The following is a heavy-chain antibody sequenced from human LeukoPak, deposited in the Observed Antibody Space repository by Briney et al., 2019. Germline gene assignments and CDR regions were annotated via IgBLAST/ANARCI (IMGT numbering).Heavy chain of an antibody. CDR3: ARDGPYTSGCSNPSHPEY. CDR1: GFIFSTYN. CDR2: ISASGGYT. V-gene: IGHV3-21*01. J-gene: IGHJ4*02. D-gene: IGHD6-19*01. Sequence: GGSLRLSCAGTGFIFSTYNMHWVRLAPGKGLEWVSSISASGGYTHYADSVQGRFTISRDNAKNSVFLQMNSLRADDTAMYFCARDGPYTSGCSNPSHPEYWGQGTLVTVSS.